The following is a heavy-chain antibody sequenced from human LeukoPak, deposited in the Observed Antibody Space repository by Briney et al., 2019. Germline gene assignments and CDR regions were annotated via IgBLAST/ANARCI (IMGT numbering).Heavy chain of an antibody. CDR1: GFTFSSYW. J-gene: IGHJ4*02. CDR2: LSPDESTT. V-gene: IGHV3-74*01. Sequence: GGSLRLSCAASGFTFSSYWMHWVRQAPGKGLLWVSRLSPDESTTAYADSVKGRFTISRDNAKNTLYPQMNSLRAEDTAVYYCVRGTYGYNYGYLDYWGQGTLVTVSS. CDR3: VRGTYGYNYGYLDY. D-gene: IGHD5-24*01.